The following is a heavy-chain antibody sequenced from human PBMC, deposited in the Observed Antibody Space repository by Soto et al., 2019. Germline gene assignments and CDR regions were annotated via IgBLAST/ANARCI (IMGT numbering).Heavy chain of an antibody. CDR3: AAATSSSSLLGFYYYYGMDV. CDR2: ISYDGSNK. D-gene: IGHD6-6*01. Sequence: PGGSLRLSCAASGFTFSSYGMHWVRQAPGKGQEWVAVISYDGSNKYYADSVKGRFTISRDNSKNTLYLQMNSLRAEDTAVYYCAAATSSSSLLGFYYYYGMDVWGQGTTVTVSS. J-gene: IGHJ6*02. V-gene: IGHV3-30*03. CDR1: GFTFSSYG.